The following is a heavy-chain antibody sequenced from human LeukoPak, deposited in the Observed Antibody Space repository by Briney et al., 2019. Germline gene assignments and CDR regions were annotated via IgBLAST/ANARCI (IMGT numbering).Heavy chain of an antibody. CDR3: ASSKSGTYYFDY. D-gene: IGHD1-26*01. CDR1: GGSISSGGYS. CDR2: IYYSGST. Sequence: PSETLSLTCAVSGGSISSGGYSWSWIRQPPGKGLEWIGYIYYSGSTYYNPSLKSRVTISVDTSKNQFSLKLSSVTAADTAVYYCASSKSGTYYFDYWGQGTLVTVSS. J-gene: IGHJ4*02. V-gene: IGHV4-30-4*07.